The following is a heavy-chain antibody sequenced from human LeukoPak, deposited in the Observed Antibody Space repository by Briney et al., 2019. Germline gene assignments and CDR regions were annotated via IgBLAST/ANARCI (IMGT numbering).Heavy chain of an antibody. CDR1: GYTFTSHY. CDR2: INPSGGST. V-gene: IGHV1-46*01. D-gene: IGHD3-22*01. Sequence: ASVKVSCKASGYTFTSHYMHWVRQAPGQGLEWMGIINPSGGSTSHAQKFQGRVTMTRDTSTSTVYMELTSLRSEDTAVYYCASTTAEYYDSSGYALDYWGQGTLVTVSS. J-gene: IGHJ4*02. CDR3: ASTTAEYYDSSGYALDY.